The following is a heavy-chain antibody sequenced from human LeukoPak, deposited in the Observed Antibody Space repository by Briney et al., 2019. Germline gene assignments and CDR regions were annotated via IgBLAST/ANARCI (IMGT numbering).Heavy chain of an antibody. J-gene: IGHJ3*02. Sequence: GGSLRLSCAASGFTFDDYAMHWVRQAPGKGLEWVSGISWNSGSIGYADSVKGRFTISRDNAKNSLYLQMNSLRAEDTALYYCAKGRTHYYDSSGYYFPDAFDIWGQGIMVTVSS. D-gene: IGHD3-22*01. CDR2: ISWNSGSI. CDR3: AKGRTHYYDSSGYYFPDAFDI. CDR1: GFTFDDYA. V-gene: IGHV3-9*01.